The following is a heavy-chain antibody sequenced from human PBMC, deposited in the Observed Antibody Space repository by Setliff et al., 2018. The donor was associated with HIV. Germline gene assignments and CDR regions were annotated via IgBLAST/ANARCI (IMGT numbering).Heavy chain of an antibody. CDR2: IHYNEKT. D-gene: IGHD3-22*01. CDR3: ASRVYYYDSNNFLREEGFDP. Sequence: SETLSLTCTVSGGSASNSRYYWAWIRQPPGKGLEYIGSIHYNEKTYYNPSLKSRVTISIDTSKNQFSLNLTSVTAADKAVYYFASRVYYYDSNNFLREEGFDPWGQGTLVTVSS. CDR1: GGSASNSRYY. J-gene: IGHJ5*02. V-gene: IGHV4-39*01.